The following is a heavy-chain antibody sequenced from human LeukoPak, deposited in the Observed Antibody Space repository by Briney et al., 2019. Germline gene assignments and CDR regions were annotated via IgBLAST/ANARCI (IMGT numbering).Heavy chain of an antibody. CDR1: GFTFSGYW. CDR2: ISYDGSNK. D-gene: IGHD1-7*01. V-gene: IGHV3-30*18. Sequence: PGWSLRLSCAASGFTFSGYWMTWVRQAPGKGLEWVAVISYDGSNKYYADSVKGRFTISRDNSKNTLYLQMSSLRAEDTAVYYCAKDERNWNYNLASQTYDWGQGTLVTVSS. J-gene: IGHJ4*02. CDR3: AKDERNWNYNLASQTYD.